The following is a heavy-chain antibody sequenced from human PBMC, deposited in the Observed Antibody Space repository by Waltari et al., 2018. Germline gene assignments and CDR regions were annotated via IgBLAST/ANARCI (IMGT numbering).Heavy chain of an antibody. D-gene: IGHD3-3*01. Sequence: QVQLQESGPGLVKPSGTLSLTCAVSGGSISSSNWWSWVRQPPGKGLEWIGEIYHRGSTNYTPSLKSRVTISVDKSKNQFSRKLSSVTAADTAVYYCARERPQGRFLEWLLDYWGQGTLVTVSS. J-gene: IGHJ4*02. CDR3: ARERPQGRFLEWLLDY. CDR2: IYHRGST. CDR1: GGSISSSNW. V-gene: IGHV4-4*02.